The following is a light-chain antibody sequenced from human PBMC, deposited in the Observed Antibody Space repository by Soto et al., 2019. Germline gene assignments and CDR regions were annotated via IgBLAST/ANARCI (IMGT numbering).Light chain of an antibody. CDR1: QSIDNY. J-gene: IGKJ3*01. CDR3: PQSYTTLFT. Sequence: DIQMTQSPSSLSASVGCRVTITCRTSQSIDNYLNWYQQKPGKAPKLLMYAASTLQSGVPSRFSGSGSETDFTLTIYSLQHEDIATYYCPQSYTTLFTFGPGTKADIK. CDR2: AAS. V-gene: IGKV1-39*01.